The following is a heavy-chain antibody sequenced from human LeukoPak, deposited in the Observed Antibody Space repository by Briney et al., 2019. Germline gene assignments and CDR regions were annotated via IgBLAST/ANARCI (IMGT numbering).Heavy chain of an antibody. V-gene: IGHV3-74*01. D-gene: IGHD1-26*01. CDR1: GFTFNNYW. Sequence: GGSLRLSCAASGFTFNNYWMHWVRQVPGKGLVWVSRINTDGSHTNYADSVKGRFTFSRDNAKNTLYLQMNNLRAEDTAVYYCAKDHPSIVGATNWAPDIFDYWGQGTLVTVSS. J-gene: IGHJ4*02. CDR2: INTDGSHT. CDR3: AKDHPSIVGATNWAPDIFDY.